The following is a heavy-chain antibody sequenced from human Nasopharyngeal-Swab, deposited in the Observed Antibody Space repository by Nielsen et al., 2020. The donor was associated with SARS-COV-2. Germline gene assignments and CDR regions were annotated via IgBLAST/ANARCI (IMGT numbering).Heavy chain of an antibody. Sequence: SVKISCKASGGTFSSYAISWVRQAPGQGLEWMGGIIIIFGTANDAQKFQGRVTITADDSTSTAYMELSSLRSEDTAVYYCARPAIAEPYYYFYGMDVWGQGTTVTVS. J-gene: IGHJ6*02. V-gene: IGHV1-69*13. CDR1: GGTFSSYA. CDR2: IIIIFGTA. CDR3: ARPAIAEPYYYFYGMDV. D-gene: IGHD2-21*01.